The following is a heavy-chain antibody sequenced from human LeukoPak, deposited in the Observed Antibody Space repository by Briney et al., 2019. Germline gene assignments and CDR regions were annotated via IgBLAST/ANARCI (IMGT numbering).Heavy chain of an antibody. V-gene: IGHV3-30*18. D-gene: IGHD3-22*01. J-gene: IGHJ4*02. CDR3: AKSFHYYDGSGYPIEFYCFDF. CDR1: GFTFSSYG. CDR2: ISHDGSNK. Sequence: PGRSLRLSCAASGFTFSSYGMHWVRQAPGKGLEWVTVISHDGSNKYYADSVQGRFIISRDNSKNTVYLQMNSLRAEDTAVYYCAKSFHYYDGSGYPIEFYCFDFWGQGTLVTVSS.